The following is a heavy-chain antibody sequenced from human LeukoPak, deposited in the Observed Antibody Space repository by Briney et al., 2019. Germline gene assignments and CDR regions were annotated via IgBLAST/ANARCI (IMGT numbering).Heavy chain of an antibody. V-gene: IGHV4-59*01. D-gene: IGHD2-21*02. J-gene: IGHJ5*02. CDR1: GDSISSYY. Sequence: SETLSLTCTVSGDSISSYYWSWIRQPPGKGLEWIGYIYYSGSTKYNPSLKSRVTISVDTSKNQFSLKLNSVTAADTAVYYCARGGAGKCGGVCYLNWFDPWGQGTLVTVSS. CDR2: IYYSGST. CDR3: ARGGAGKCGGVCYLNWFDP.